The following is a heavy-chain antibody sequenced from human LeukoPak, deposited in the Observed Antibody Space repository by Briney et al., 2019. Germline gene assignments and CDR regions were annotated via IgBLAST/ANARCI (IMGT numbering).Heavy chain of an antibody. CDR2: ISGSGGST. V-gene: IGHV3-23*01. Sequence: GGSLRLSCAASGFTFSSYAMSWVRQAPGKGLEWVSAISGSGGSTYYADSVKGRFTISRDNSKNTLYLQMNSLRAEDTAVYYCARDSVAGTGYFQHWGQGTLVTVSS. D-gene: IGHD6-19*01. J-gene: IGHJ1*01. CDR1: GFTFSSYA. CDR3: ARDSVAGTGYFQH.